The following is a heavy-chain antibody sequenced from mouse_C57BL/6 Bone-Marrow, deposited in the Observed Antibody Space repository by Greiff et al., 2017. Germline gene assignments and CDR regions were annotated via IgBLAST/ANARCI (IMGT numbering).Heavy chain of an antibody. J-gene: IGHJ4*01. CDR2: IRSKSNDYAT. CDR1: GFSFNTYA. Sequence: EVHLVESGGGLVQPKGSLKLSCAASGFSFNTYAMNWVRQAPGKGLEWVARIRSKSNDYATYYADSVKDRFTISRDDSESMLYLQMNNLKTEDTAMYYCVRQGNYGRSAMDYWGQGTSVTVSS. V-gene: IGHV10-1*01. CDR3: VRQGNYGRSAMDY. D-gene: IGHD2-1*01.